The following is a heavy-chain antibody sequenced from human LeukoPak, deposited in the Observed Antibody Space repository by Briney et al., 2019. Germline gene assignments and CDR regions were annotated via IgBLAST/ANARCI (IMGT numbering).Heavy chain of an antibody. J-gene: IGHJ5*01. Sequence: GGSLRLSCAASGFTFSSYWMSWVRQAPGKGLEWVANIKEDGSVKYYVDSVKGRFTISRDNAKNSLYLQLNSLRVGDTAVYYCATEGTDGRGSFGWFDSWGQGTLVTVSS. D-gene: IGHD3-10*01. CDR1: GFTFSSYW. V-gene: IGHV3-7*01. CDR3: ATEGTDGRGSFGWFDS. CDR2: IKEDGSVK.